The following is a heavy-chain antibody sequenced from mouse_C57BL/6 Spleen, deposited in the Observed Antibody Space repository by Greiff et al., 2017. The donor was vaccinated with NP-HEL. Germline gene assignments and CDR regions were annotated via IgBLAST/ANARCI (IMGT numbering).Heavy chain of an antibody. CDR2: IWRGGST. V-gene: IGHV2-5*01. CDR1: GFSLTSYG. D-gene: IGHD2-4*01. Sequence: QVQLQQSGPGLVQPSQSLSITCTVSGFSLTSYGVHWVRQSPGKGLEWLGVIWRGGSTDYNAAFVSRLSITKDNSKSQVFFKMNSLQADDTAIYYCARLRQAWFAYWGQGTLVTVSA. CDR3: ARLRQAWFAY. J-gene: IGHJ3*01.